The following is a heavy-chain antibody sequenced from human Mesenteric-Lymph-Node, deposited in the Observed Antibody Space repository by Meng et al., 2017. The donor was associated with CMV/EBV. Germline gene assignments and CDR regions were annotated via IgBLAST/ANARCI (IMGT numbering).Heavy chain of an antibody. Sequence: GESLKISCAASGFTFSSNAMTWVRQAPGKGLEWISTITDSGGTTYKADSVKGRFTVSRDNSKNTLYLQMNSLRAEDTALYYCARVGIPIVSMFHAAFDIWGQGTMVTVSS. V-gene: IGHV3-23*01. D-gene: IGHD2/OR15-2a*01. CDR3: ARVGIPIVSMFHAAFDI. CDR2: ITDSGGTT. CDR1: GFTFSSNA. J-gene: IGHJ3*02.